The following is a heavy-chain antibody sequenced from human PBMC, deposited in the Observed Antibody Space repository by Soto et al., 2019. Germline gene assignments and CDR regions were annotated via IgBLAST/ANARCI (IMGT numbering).Heavy chain of an antibody. CDR2: ISTDASST. V-gene: IGHV3-74*01. Sequence: EVHLVESGGGLVQPGGSLRLSCAASGFTFSSYWMHWVRQAPGKGLVWVSSISTDASSTSYADPVKGPFTISRDNAKNTLYLQMNSVRAEDTAVYYCARLPNKSPQNWGQGTLVIVSP. J-gene: IGHJ1*01. CDR3: ARLPNKSPQN. CDR1: GFTFSSYW.